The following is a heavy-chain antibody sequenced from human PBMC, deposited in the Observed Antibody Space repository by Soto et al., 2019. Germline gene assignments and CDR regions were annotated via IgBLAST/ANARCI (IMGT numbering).Heavy chain of an antibody. D-gene: IGHD4-17*01. CDR1: GGTFSSYA. CDR2: IIPIFVTA. J-gene: IGHJ4*02. CDR3: AYLYGDLSPVVY. Sequence: QVQLVQSGAEVKKPGSSVKVSCKASGGTFSSYAISWVRQAPGQGREWMGGIIPIFVTANYAQKYQGRVTITADESTSTAYMELSSLRSEDTAVYYCAYLYGDLSPVVYWGQGTLVTVSS. V-gene: IGHV1-69*12.